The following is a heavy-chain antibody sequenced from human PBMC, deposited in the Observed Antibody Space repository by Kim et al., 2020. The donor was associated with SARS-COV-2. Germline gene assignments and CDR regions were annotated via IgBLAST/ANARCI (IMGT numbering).Heavy chain of an antibody. CDR3: ARDRGSGYFDY. CDR2: T. J-gene: IGHJ4*02. Sequence: TNYARKFQGRVTMTRDTSISTAYMELSRLRSDDTAVYYCARDRGSGYFDYWGQGTLVTVSS. V-gene: IGHV1-2*02. D-gene: IGHD1-26*01.